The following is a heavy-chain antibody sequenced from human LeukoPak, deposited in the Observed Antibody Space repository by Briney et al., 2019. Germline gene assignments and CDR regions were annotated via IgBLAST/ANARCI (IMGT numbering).Heavy chain of an antibody. Sequence: SETLSLTCTVSGGSISSSSYYWGWIRQPPGKGLEWIGSIYYSGSTNYNPSLKSRVTISVDTSKNQFSLKLSSVTAADTAVYYCARSRTAGYYFDYWGQGTLVTVSS. V-gene: IGHV4-39*07. CDR2: IYYSGST. D-gene: IGHD6-13*01. CDR1: GGSISSSSYY. J-gene: IGHJ4*02. CDR3: ARSRTAGYYFDY.